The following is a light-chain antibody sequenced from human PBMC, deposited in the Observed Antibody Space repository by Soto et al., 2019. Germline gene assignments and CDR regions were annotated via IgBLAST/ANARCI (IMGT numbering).Light chain of an antibody. V-gene: IGLV1-44*01. CDR3: AAWDDSLNGFYV. CDR2: SNN. Sequence: QSVLTQPPSASGTPRQRVTISFFGSSSKIGSNTVNWYQQLPGTAPKLLIYSNNQRPSGVPDRFSGSKSGTSASLAISGLQSEDEADYYCAAWDDSLNGFYVFGTGTKVTVL. CDR1: SSKIGSNT. J-gene: IGLJ1*01.